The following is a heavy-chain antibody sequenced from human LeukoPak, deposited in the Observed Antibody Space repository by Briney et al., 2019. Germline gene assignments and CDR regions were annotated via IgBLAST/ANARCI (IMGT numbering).Heavy chain of an antibody. CDR3: AREQYDTWSRRGNFDP. J-gene: IGHJ5*02. V-gene: IGHV3-7*03. Sequence: GGSLRLSCVASGFTFGKYWMSWVRQAPGKGLEWVANIKLDGSEKNYVDSVKGRFTISRDNTKNSLYRQMKRRRGEDTAVFYCAREQYDTWSRRGNFDPWGQGTLVIVSS. CDR2: IKLDGSEK. CDR1: GFTFGKYW. D-gene: IGHD3-3*01.